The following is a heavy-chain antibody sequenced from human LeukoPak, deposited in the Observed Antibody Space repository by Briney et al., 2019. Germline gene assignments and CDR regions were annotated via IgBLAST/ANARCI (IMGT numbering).Heavy chain of an antibody. CDR2: INHSGST. D-gene: IGHD4-17*01. Sequence: SETLSLTCAVCGGSFSGYYWSWIRQPPGKGLEWIGEINHSGSTNYNPSLKSRVTISVETSKNQFSLKLSSVPAADTVVYYCRRNGDYVSWEVDAFDIWGQGTMVTVSS. CDR3: RRNGDYVSWEVDAFDI. V-gene: IGHV4-34*01. CDR1: GGSFSGYY. J-gene: IGHJ3*02.